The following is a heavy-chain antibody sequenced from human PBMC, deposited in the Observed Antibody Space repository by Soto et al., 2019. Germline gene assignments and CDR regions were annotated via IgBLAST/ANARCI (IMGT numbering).Heavy chain of an antibody. V-gene: IGHV4-59*01. CDR2: MYYSGNT. CDR3: AREGGGVFDY. D-gene: IGHD3-16*01. J-gene: IGHJ4*02. Sequence: PSETLSLTCSVSGGSLSRYYWSWIRQPPGKELDWIGYMYYSGNTSYTPSLNSRFTISGDTSKNQFYLKLSSVTAADTAVYYCAREGGGVFDYWGQGILVTVSS. CDR1: GGSLSRYY.